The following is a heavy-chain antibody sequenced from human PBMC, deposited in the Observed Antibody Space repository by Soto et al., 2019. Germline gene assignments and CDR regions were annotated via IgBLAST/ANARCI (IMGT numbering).Heavy chain of an antibody. CDR3: ARERDGGDYNYYYYYMDV. J-gene: IGHJ6*03. CDR1: GGSISSGGYY. D-gene: IGHD4-17*01. Sequence: QVQLQESGPGLVKPSQTLSLTCTVSGGSISSGGYYWSWIRQHPGKGLEWIGYIYYSGSTYYNPSLKRRVTISVDTSKNQFSLKLSSVTAADTAVYCCARERDGGDYNYYYYYMDVWGKGTTVTVSS. CDR2: IYYSGST. V-gene: IGHV4-31*03.